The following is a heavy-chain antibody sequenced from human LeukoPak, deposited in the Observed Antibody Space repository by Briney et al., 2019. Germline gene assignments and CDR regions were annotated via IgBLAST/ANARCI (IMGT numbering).Heavy chain of an antibody. CDR3: ARGAMVRGVILTHYFDF. Sequence: PPETLSLTCTVSGGSISSYYWSWIRQPPGKGLEWIGYIYYSGSTNYNPSLKSRVTISVDTSKNQFSLKLTSVTAADTAVYYCARGAMVRGVILTHYFDFWGQGTLVTVSS. V-gene: IGHV4-59*01. J-gene: IGHJ4*02. D-gene: IGHD3-10*01. CDR2: IYYSGST. CDR1: GGSISSYY.